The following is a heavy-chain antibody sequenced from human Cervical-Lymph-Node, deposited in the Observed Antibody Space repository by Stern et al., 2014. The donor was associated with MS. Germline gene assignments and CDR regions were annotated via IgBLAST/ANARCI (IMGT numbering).Heavy chain of an antibody. CDR3: ARDFGEDLRGYYFDY. Sequence: QVQLVESGAEVKKPGASVKVSCKASGYTFTSYGISWVRQAPGHGLEWMGWISAYNVNTNYAQKLQGRVTMTTDTSTSTAYMELRSLRSDDTAVYYCARDFGEDLRGYYFDYWGQGTLVTVSS. CDR2: ISAYNVNT. V-gene: IGHV1-18*01. J-gene: IGHJ4*02. CDR1: GYTFTSYG. D-gene: IGHD4-23*01.